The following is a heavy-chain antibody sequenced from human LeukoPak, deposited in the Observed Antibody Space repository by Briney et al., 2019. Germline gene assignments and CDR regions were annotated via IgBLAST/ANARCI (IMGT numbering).Heavy chain of an antibody. CDR1: GFTFSRRW. Sequence: PGGSLRLSCAASGFTFSRRWMHWVRHGPGKGLAGVGQLKGEGSRANYADAVKGRFTISRDSAKNTLYLQMISLRADHTAVYYCARDGFLGPLPAYLDYWGPGTPVTVSS. V-gene: IGHV3-74*01. CDR2: LKGEGSRA. D-gene: IGHD2/OR15-2a*01. J-gene: IGHJ4*02. CDR3: ARDGFLGPLPAYLDY.